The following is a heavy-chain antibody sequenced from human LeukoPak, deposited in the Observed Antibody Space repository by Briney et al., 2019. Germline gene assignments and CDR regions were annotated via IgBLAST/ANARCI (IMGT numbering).Heavy chain of an antibody. V-gene: IGHV3-7*01. CDR3: AREKGYCSGGSCYRFDY. J-gene: IGHJ4*02. D-gene: IGHD2-15*01. Sequence: PGGSLRLSCAASGFTFSSYWMSWVRQAPGKGLEWVANIKQDGSEKYYVDSVKGRFTISRDNAKNSLYQQMNSLRAEDTAVYYCAREKGYCSGGSCYRFDYWGQGTLVTVSS. CDR2: IKQDGSEK. CDR1: GFTFSSYW.